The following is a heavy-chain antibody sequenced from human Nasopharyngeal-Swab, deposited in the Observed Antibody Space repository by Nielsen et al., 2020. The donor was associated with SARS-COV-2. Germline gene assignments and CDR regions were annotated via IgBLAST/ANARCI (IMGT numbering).Heavy chain of an antibody. D-gene: IGHD2-21*01. CDR1: GFTFSSYW. CDR3: ASRSLLSGGAFDY. J-gene: IGHJ4*02. V-gene: IGHV3-7*03. CDR2: IKQDGSEK. Sequence: GGSLRLSCAASGFTFSSYWMSWVRQAPGKGLEWVANIKQDGSEKYYVDSVKGRFTISRDNAKNSLYLQMNSLRADDTAVYYCASRSLLSGGAFDYWGQGTLVIVSS.